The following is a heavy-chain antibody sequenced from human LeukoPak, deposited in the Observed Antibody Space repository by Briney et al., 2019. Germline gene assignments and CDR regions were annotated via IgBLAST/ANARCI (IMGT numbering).Heavy chain of an antibody. CDR1: GYTFTGYY. J-gene: IGHJ4*02. Sequence: ASVKVSCKASGYTFTGYYMHWVRQAPGQRLEWMGWINAGNGNTKYSQKFQGRVTITRDTSASTAYMELSSLRSEDTAVYYCAKDYGSGSYHYWGQGTLVTVSS. V-gene: IGHV1-3*01. D-gene: IGHD3-10*01. CDR3: AKDYGSGSYHY. CDR2: INAGNGNT.